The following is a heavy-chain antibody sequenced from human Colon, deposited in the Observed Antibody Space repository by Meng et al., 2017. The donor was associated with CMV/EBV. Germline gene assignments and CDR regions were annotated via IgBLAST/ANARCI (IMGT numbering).Heavy chain of an antibody. CDR1: GFTFTTHA. D-gene: IGHD3-3*01. Sequence: GGSLRLSCTTSGFTFTTHAMTWVRQAPGKGLEWVALISGSGGNTFYAESVKGRFNISRDNSRNTLYLQMNSLRAEDTALYYCAKVLKAEGGCRVSRFGVGLDYWGQGTVVTVSS. V-gene: IGHV3-23*01. J-gene: IGHJ4*02. CDR3: AKVLKAEGGCRVSRFGVGLDY. CDR2: ISGSGGNT.